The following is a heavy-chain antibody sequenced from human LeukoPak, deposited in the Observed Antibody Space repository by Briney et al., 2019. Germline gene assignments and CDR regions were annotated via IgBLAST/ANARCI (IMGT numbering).Heavy chain of an antibody. CDR2: IYSGGST. Sequence: PGGSLRLSCAASGFTVSSNYMSWVRQAPGKGLEWVSVIYSGGSTYYADSVKGRFTISRDNSKNTLYLQMNSLRAEDTAVYYCARVWYYYDSSGYKDAFDIWGQGTMVTVSS. J-gene: IGHJ3*02. V-gene: IGHV3-53*01. CDR1: GFTVSSNY. D-gene: IGHD3-22*01. CDR3: ARVWYYYDSSGYKDAFDI.